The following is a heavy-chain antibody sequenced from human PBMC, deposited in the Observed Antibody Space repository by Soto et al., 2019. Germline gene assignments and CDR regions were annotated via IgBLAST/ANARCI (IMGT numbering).Heavy chain of an antibody. J-gene: IGHJ6*01. V-gene: IGHV3-33*01. CDR1: GFTFGDYG. Sequence: ESGGGVVQPGRSLRLSCEASGFTFGDYGMHWVRQAPGKGLEWVAVIWFDGSNKYYSESVKGRFTISRDNSKNTVDLQMDSLRGDDTAVYYCARRRSTVTTAWFYHAMDVWGRGTTVTVSS. D-gene: IGHD4-17*01. CDR3: ARRRSTVTTAWFYHAMDV. CDR2: IWFDGSNK.